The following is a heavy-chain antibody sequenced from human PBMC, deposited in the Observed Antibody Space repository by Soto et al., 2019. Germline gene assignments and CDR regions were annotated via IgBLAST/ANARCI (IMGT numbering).Heavy chain of an antibody. D-gene: IGHD5-12*01. J-gene: IGHJ1*01. CDR3: AKIRGYDLGSTTFQH. V-gene: IGHV3-23*01. CDR2: ISGNGDTT. Sequence: EVQLLESGGGLVQPGGYLRLSCAGSGFTFSSSAMSWVRQAPGKGLDWVSAISGNGDTTYYADSVKGRFTISRDISKNTLYLQMNSLRAEDTAVYYCAKIRGYDLGSTTFQHWGQGTLVTVSS. CDR1: GFTFSSSA.